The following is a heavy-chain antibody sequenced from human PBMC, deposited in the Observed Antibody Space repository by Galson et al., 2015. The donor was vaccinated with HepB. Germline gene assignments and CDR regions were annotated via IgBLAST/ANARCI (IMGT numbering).Heavy chain of an antibody. CDR1: GGSISSYY. D-gene: IGHD3-16*02. CDR3: ARDRGELIYDYVWGSYRENWFDP. Sequence: LSLTCTVSGGSISSYYWSWIRQPAGKGLEWIGRIYTSGSTNYNPSLKSRVTMSVDTSKNQFSLKLSSVTAADTAVYYCARDRGELIYDYVWGSYRENWFDPWGQGTLVTVSS. J-gene: IGHJ5*02. V-gene: IGHV4-4*07. CDR2: IYTSGST.